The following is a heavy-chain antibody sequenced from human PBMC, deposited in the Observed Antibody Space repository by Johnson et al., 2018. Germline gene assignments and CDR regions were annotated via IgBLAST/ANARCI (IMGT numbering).Heavy chain of an antibody. CDR2: IRVSGNTI. J-gene: IGHJ6*04. CDR3: ARGDSVVVTAIGDV. V-gene: IGHV3-11*04. D-gene: IGHD2-21*02. CDR1: GFTFSDYY. Sequence: QVQLQESGGGLVKPGGSLRLSCTASGFTFSDYYMSWIRQAPGKGLEWISYIRVSGNTIYYADYVKGRFTISRDNAKNSVFLHMNSLRAEDTAGYHCARGDSVVVTAIGDVWGKGTTVTVSS.